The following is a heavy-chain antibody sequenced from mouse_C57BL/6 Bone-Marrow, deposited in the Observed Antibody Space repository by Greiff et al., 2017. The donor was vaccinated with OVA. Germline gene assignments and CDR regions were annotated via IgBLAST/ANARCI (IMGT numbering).Heavy chain of an antibody. CDR3: AREGRPDYYGSWFAY. Sequence: VQLQQSGAELVKPGASVKVSCKASGYTFTSYWMHWVKQRPGQGLEWIARIYPGSGNTYYNEKFKGKATLTAEKSSSTAYMQLSSLTSEDSAVYFCAREGRPDYYGSWFAYWGQGTLVTVSA. CDR1: GYTFTSYW. CDR2: IYPGSGNT. J-gene: IGHJ3*01. D-gene: IGHD1-1*01. V-gene: IGHV1-76*01.